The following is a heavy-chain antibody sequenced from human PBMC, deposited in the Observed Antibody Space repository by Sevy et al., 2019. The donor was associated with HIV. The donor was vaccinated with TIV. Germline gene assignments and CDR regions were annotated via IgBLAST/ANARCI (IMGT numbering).Heavy chain of an antibody. V-gene: IGHV3-23*01. Sequence: GGSLRLSCVGSGFRFGSQAMSWVRQAPGKGLEWVSGMSGRGDSRGYAHSVKGRFTISRDNSKNTVYLQMNSLTAEDTALYYCAKDVPDQSWYDDFWSESPCFDYWGRGILVTVSS. CDR2: MSGRGDSR. D-gene: IGHD3-3*01. J-gene: IGHJ4*01. CDR3: AKDVPDQSWYDDFWSESPCFDY. CDR1: GFRFGSQA.